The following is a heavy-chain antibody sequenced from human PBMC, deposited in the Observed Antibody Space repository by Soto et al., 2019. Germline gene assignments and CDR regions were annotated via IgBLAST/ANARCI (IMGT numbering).Heavy chain of an antibody. J-gene: IGHJ4*02. CDR1: GGSISSRSDY. CDR2: IYYSGIT. Sequence: SETLSLTCTVSGGSISSRSDYWGWIRQAPGKGLEWIGSIYYSGITYYHPSLRSRVTISVDTSKDQLSQKFTYVTAAETAVYYWPRNRTTPQGYFFDYWGPGTLVTVSS. V-gene: IGHV4-39*01. CDR3: PRNRTTPQGYFFDY.